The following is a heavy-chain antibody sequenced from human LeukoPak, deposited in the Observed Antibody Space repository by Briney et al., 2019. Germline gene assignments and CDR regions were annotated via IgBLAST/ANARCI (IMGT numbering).Heavy chain of an antibody. CDR1: GFTFSSYA. Sequence: GGSLRLSCAASGFTFSSYAMSWVRQAPGKGLEWVSSFSGRGGSAYYADSVKGRFTISRDNSKNTLFLQMSSLRAEDTALYYCGGQEWPWTFLDYWGQGTLVTVSS. V-gene: IGHV3-23*01. CDR3: GGQEWPWTFLDY. CDR2: FSGRGGSA. D-gene: IGHD3-3*01. J-gene: IGHJ4*02.